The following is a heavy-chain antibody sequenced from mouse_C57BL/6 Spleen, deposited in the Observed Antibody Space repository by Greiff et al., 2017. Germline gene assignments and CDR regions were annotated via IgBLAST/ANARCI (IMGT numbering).Heavy chain of an antibody. CDR2: ISDGGSYT. D-gene: IGHD2-5*01. V-gene: IGHV5-4*01. CDR1: GFTFSSYA. CDR3: AREGAAYYSNYAGFTGYFEV. J-gene: IGHJ1*03. Sequence: EVHLVESGGGLVKPGGSLKLSCAASGFTFSSYAMSWVRQTPEKRLEWVATISDGGSYTYYPDNVKGRFTISRDNAKNNLYLQMSHLKSEDTAMYYCAREGAAYYSNYAGFTGYFEVWGTGTTVTVSS.